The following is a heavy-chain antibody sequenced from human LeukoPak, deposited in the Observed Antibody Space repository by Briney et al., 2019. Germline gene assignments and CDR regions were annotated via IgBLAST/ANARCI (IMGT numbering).Heavy chain of an antibody. CDR3: VRTDYRDPPSINWFDP. CDR1: GYTFSNHD. D-gene: IGHD4-17*01. CDR2: MNPNSGNT. J-gene: IGHJ5*02. Sequence: ASVKVSCKASGYTFSNHDIAWMRQATGQGLEWMGWMNPNSGNTGYAQNFQGRVIMTRDTSKSTAYMELNSLRSEDTAVYYCVRTDYRDPPSINWFDPWGQGTLVTVSS. V-gene: IGHV1-8*01.